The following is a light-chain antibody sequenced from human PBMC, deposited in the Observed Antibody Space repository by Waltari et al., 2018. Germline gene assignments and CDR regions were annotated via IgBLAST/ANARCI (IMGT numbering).Light chain of an antibody. CDR2: ENN. Sequence: QSVLTQPPSVSAAPGQKVTISCSGSSSNIGNKNVSWYQQLPGTAPKLLIYENNKRPSGIPDRFSGSESDTSATLGITGLQTGDEADYYCGAWDSSLNAWVFGGGTKVTVL. J-gene: IGLJ3*02. V-gene: IGLV1-51*02. CDR1: SSNIGNKN. CDR3: GAWDSSLNAWV.